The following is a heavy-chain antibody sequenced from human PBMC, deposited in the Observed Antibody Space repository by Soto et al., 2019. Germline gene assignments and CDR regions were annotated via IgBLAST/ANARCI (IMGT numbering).Heavy chain of an antibody. J-gene: IGHJ6*02. CDR2: ISDYNGNT. D-gene: IGHD3-10*01. Sequence: QVQLVQSGAEVKKPGASVKVSCKASGYTFTNYGISWVRQAPGQGLEWMGWISDYNGNTYYGKKFQGRVTMTTDPSTRTAYMELKSLRSDDTAVYYCAREGYYSGSGSYSPPRYYGMDVWGQGTTVTVSS. CDR1: GYTFTNYG. CDR3: AREGYYSGSGSYSPPRYYGMDV. V-gene: IGHV1-18*04.